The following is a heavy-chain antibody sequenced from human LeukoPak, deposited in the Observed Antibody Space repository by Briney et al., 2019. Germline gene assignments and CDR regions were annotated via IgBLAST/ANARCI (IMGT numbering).Heavy chain of an antibody. CDR3: AKLGGLVGY. CDR1: GFTFDDYG. CDR2: INWNGGST. D-gene: IGHD3-3*02. J-gene: IGHJ4*02. Sequence: GGSLRLSCAASGFTFDDYGMSWVRQAPGKGLEWVSGINWNGGSTGYADSVKGRFTISRDNSKNTLYLQMNSLRAGDTAVYYCAKLGGLVGYWGQGTLVTVSS. V-gene: IGHV3-20*04.